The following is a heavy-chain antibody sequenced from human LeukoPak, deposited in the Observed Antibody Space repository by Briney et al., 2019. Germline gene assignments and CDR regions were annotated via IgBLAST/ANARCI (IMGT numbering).Heavy chain of an antibody. Sequence: GGSLRLSCAASGFTFSSYSMNWVRQAPGKGLEGVSYISSSSSTIYYADSVKGGFTISRDNAKTSLYLQMNSLRAEDTAVYYCARDYDFWSGYYTGIGSAGYWGQGTLVTVSS. D-gene: IGHD3-3*01. J-gene: IGHJ4*02. CDR2: ISSSSSTI. CDR1: GFTFSSYS. CDR3: ARDYDFWSGYYTGIGSAGY. V-gene: IGHV3-48*01.